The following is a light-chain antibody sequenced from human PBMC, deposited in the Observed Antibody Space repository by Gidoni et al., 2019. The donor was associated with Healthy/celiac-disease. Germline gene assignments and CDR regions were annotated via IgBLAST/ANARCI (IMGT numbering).Light chain of an antibody. CDR3: QQYRA. V-gene: IGKV1-5*03. Sequence: DIQMTQSPSTLSASVGDRVTITCRASQSISSWLAWYQQKPGKAPTLLFYKASSLESGVPSRFSGSGSGTEFTLTISSLQPDDFATYYCQQYRAFXXXTKVEIK. CDR1: QSISSW. J-gene: IGKJ1*01. CDR2: KAS.